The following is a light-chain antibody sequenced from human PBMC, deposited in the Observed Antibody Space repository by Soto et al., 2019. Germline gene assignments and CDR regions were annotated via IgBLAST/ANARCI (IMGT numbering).Light chain of an antibody. V-gene: IGKV1-39*01. J-gene: IGKJ2*01. CDR1: QTISTS. CDR2: AAS. Sequence: DIQMTQSPSSLSASVGDRVTITCRASQTISTSLNWYQQKPGKAPKLLIYAASSLQTGVPSRFSGSGSGADFTLTISSLQPEDFATYYCQQSLGIPYTFGQGTNLEIK. CDR3: QQSLGIPYT.